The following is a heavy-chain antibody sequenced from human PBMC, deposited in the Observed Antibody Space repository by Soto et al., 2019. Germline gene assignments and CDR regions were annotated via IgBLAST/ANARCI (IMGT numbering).Heavy chain of an antibody. Sequence: KGLEWVSAISGSGGSTYYADSVKGRFTISRHNSKNTLYLQMNSLRAEDTAVYYCASLRFLEWDYYYYGMDVSGQGTTVTGSS. CDR3: ASLRFLEWDYYYYGMDV. V-gene: IGHV3-23*01. CDR2: ISGSGGST. D-gene: IGHD3-3*01. J-gene: IGHJ6*02.